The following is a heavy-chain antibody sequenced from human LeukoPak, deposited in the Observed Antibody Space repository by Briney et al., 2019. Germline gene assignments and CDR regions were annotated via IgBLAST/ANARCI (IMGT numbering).Heavy chain of an antibody. J-gene: IGHJ2*01. D-gene: IGHD3-22*01. Sequence: PGGSLRLSCAASGFTFSSYAMSWVRQAPGKGLEWVSAISGSGGSTYYADAVKGRFTISRDNSKNTLYLQMNSLRDEHTPVYYVAYYCDSSGYYPHLVWYFDLWGRGTLVTVSS. CDR1: GFTFSSYA. CDR3: AYYCDSSGYYPHLVWYFDL. V-gene: IGHV3-23*01. CDR2: ISGSGGST.